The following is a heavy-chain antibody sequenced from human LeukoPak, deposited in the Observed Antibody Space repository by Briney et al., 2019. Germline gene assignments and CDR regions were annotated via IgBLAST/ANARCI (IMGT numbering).Heavy chain of an antibody. J-gene: IGHJ4*02. V-gene: IGHV4-38-2*02. CDR1: GYSISTLAN. CDR2: VYYGGST. CDR3: ARDGGYSSGWYNY. Sequence: PSETLSLTCAVSGYSISTLANWGWIRQSPGKGLEWIGSVYYGGSTYYNPSLKSRVTISVDTSKNQFYLNLTSVTAADTAVYYCARDGGYSSGWYNYWGQGTLVTVSS. D-gene: IGHD6-19*01.